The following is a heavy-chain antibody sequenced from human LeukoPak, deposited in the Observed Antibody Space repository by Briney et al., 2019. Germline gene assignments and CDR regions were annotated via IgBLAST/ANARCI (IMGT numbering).Heavy chain of an antibody. J-gene: IGHJ4*02. CDR2: IYYSGST. CDR3: ARGRWRPDY. Sequence: PSETLSLTCTVSGGSISSYYWNWIRQPPGKGLEWMGYIYYSGSTNYNPSLKNRVTISVDTSKNQFSLKLSSVTAADTAVYYCARGRWRPDYWGQGTLVTVSS. CDR1: GGSISSYY. D-gene: IGHD2-21*02. V-gene: IGHV4-59*01.